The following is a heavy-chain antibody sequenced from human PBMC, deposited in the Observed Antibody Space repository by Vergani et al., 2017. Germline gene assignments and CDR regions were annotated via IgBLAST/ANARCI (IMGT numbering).Heavy chain of an antibody. CDR1: GFTFSSYS. CDR3: ARASDPNWNDGIYAY. Sequence: EVQLVESGGGLVKPGGSLRLSCAASGFTFSSYSMNWVRQAPGKGLEWVSSISSSSSYIYYADSVKGRFTISRDNAKNLRYLQMNSLRAEDTAVYYCARASDPNWNDGIYAYWGQGTLVTVSS. V-gene: IGHV3-21*01. J-gene: IGHJ4*02. CDR2: ISSSSSYI. D-gene: IGHD1-1*01.